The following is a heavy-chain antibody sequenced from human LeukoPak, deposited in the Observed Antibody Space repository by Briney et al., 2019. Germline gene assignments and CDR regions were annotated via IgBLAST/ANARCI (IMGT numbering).Heavy chain of an antibody. CDR1: GGSFSGYY. CDR2: INHSGST. D-gene: IGHD2-2*02. V-gene: IGHV4-34*01. CDR3: ASGPAAIGCFDY. Sequence: SETLSLTCAVYGGSFSGYYWSWIRQPPGKGLEWIGEINHSGSTNYNPSLRSRVTISVDTSKNQFSLKLSSVTAADTAVYYCASGPAAIGCFDYWGQGTLVTVSS. J-gene: IGHJ4*02.